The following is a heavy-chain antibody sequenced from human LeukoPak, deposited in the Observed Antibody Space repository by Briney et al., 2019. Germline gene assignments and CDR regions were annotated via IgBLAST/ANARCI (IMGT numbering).Heavy chain of an antibody. V-gene: IGHV3-49*03. J-gene: IGHJ3*01. CDR1: GFIFRDHA. CDR2: IRTRTYSETT. Sequence: TGGCLRLSCTASGFIFRDHAMSSFRQAPGKGLEWVGFIRTRTYSETTKHAASVKGRFTISRDDSNDIAYLQMNSLKTEDTAVYYCSRNSGTLTGWPFDVWGQGTMVTVSS. D-gene: IGHD5-12*01. CDR3: SRNSGTLTGWPFDV.